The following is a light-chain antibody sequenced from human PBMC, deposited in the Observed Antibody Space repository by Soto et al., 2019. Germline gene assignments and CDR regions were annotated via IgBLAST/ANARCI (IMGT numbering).Light chain of an antibody. CDR1: QSVSSTY. CDR3: HQYSSSPRT. Sequence: EIVLTQSPGTLSLSPGERATLSCRASQSVSSTYLAWYQQKPGQAPRLLIYGASNRATGIPDRFSGSGSGTDFTLTISRLEPEDFAVYYCHQYSSSPRTFGQGTKLEIK. CDR2: GAS. J-gene: IGKJ2*01. V-gene: IGKV3-20*01.